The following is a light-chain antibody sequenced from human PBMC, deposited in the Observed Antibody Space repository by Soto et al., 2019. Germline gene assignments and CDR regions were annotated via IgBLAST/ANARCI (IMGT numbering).Light chain of an antibody. Sequence: EIVMPQSPATLSVSPGERATLSCRASQSVSSNLAWYQQKPGQAHRLLIYGASTRATGIPARFSGSGSGTEFTLTISSLQSEEFAVYYCQQYNNWPQTVGQGTKVDIK. CDR3: QQYNNWPQT. CDR1: QSVSSN. V-gene: IGKV3-15*01. J-gene: IGKJ1*01. CDR2: GAS.